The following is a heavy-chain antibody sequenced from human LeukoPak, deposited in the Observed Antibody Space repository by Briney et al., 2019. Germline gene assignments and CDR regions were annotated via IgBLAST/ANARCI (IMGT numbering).Heavy chain of an antibody. J-gene: IGHJ5*02. Sequence: SQTLSLTCTVSGGSISSGGYYWRWIRKHPGKGLEWFGNIYYSGSTYYNPSLKSRVTISVDTSKNQFSLKLSSVTAADTAVYYCARAGSSTSWVWFDPWGQGTLVTVSS. CDR3: ARAGSSTSWVWFDP. CDR1: GGSISSGGYY. D-gene: IGHD2-2*01. V-gene: IGHV4-31*03. CDR2: IYYSGST.